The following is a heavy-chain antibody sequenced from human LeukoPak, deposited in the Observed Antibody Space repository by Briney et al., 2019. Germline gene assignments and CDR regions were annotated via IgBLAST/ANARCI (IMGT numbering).Heavy chain of an antibody. J-gene: IGHJ4*02. CDR3: ARERPGTSGYDFFDY. D-gene: IGHD5-12*01. CDR2: IYHSGST. Sequence: SETLSLTCTVSGYSISSGYYWGWIRQPPGKGLEWIGSIYHSGSTYYNPSLKSRVTISVDTSKNQFSLKLSSVTAADTAVYYCARERPGTSGYDFFDYWGQGTLVTVSS. V-gene: IGHV4-38-2*02. CDR1: GYSISSGYY.